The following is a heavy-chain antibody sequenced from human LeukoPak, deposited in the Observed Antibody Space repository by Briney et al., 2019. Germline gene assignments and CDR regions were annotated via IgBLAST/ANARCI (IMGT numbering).Heavy chain of an antibody. V-gene: IGHV1-69*06. CDR3: AGGDYGDYNYYFDY. D-gene: IGHD4-17*01. Sequence: GSSVKVSCKASGGTFSSYAISWVRQAPGQGLEWMGGIIPIFGTANYAQKFQGRVTITADKSTSTAYMELSSLRSEDTAVYYCAGGDYGDYNYYFDYWGQGTLVTVSS. CDR2: IIPIFGTA. CDR1: GGTFSSYA. J-gene: IGHJ4*02.